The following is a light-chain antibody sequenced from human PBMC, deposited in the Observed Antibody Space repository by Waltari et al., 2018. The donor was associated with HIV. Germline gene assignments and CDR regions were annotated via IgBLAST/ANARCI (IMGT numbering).Light chain of an antibody. CDR2: DAS. J-gene: IGKJ4*01. CDR1: QDISNY. CDR3: QQYDNCPL. V-gene: IGKV1-33*01. Sequence: DIPLTQSPTTLSASVGDRVTITCQASQDISNYLSWYQQKPGKAPKLLIYDASTLETGVPSRFSGSGSGANFTFTISSLLPEDIATYYCQQYDNCPLFGGGTKVEIK.